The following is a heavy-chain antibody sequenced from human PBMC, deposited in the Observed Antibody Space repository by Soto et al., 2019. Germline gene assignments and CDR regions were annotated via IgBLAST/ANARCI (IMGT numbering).Heavy chain of an antibody. V-gene: IGHV4-59*01. CDR3: ARVLGGAFNI. J-gene: IGHJ3*02. CDR2: IYDSGST. Sequence: QVQLQESGPGLVKPSETLSLTCTVSGGSISSYYWSWIRQPPGKGLEWIGYIYDSGSTNYNAALSSSVTLSVDTSKTPFSLTLSSVTAADTAVYYCARVLGGAFNIWGQGTIVTVSS. D-gene: IGHD1-26*01. CDR1: GGSISSYY.